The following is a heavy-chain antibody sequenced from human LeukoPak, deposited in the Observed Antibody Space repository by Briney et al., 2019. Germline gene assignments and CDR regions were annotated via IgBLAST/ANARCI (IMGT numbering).Heavy chain of an antibody. J-gene: IGHJ5*02. D-gene: IGHD3-10*01. CDR3: ARVARGVINWFDP. CDR1: GFTFSSYS. V-gene: IGHV3-21*01. Sequence: PGGSLRLSCAASGFTFSSYSMNWVRQAPGKGLEWVSSISSSSSYIYYADSVKGRFTISRDNAKNSLYLQMNSLRAEDTAVYYCARVARGVINWFDPWGQGTLVTVSS. CDR2: ISSSSSYI.